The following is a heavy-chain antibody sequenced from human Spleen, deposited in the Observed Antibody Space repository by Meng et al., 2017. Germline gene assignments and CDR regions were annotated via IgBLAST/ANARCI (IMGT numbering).Heavy chain of an antibody. CDR1: GFTFSNYA. CDR2: ISGSGGST. J-gene: IGHJ4*02. D-gene: IGHD6-13*01. Sequence: GESLKISCAASGFTFSNYAMSWVRQAPGKGLEWVPVISGSGGSTFYADSVKGRFTISRDNSKNTLYLQMNSLRAADTAVYYCAKRTEGRSSSWYYFEYWGQGILVTVSS. V-gene: IGHV3-23*01. CDR3: AKRTEGRSSSWYYFEY.